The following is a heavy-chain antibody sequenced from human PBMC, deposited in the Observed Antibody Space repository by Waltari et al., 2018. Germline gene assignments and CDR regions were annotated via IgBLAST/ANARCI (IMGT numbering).Heavy chain of an antibody. CDR3: ARNSGFDYPFDY. D-gene: IGHD5-12*01. CDR2: IYSGGTT. J-gene: IGHJ4*02. CDR1: GFTVSSNF. V-gene: IGHV3-53*01. Sequence: EVQLVESGGGLIQPGGSLRLSCAASGFTVSSNFLTWVRQAPGKGLEWVSVIYSGGTTYDADSVKGRFTISRDNSKNMLYLQMNSLRAEDTAVYYCARNSGFDYPFDYWGQGTLVTVSS.